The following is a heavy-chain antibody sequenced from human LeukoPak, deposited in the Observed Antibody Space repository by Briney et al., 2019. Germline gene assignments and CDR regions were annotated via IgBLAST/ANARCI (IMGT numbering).Heavy chain of an antibody. J-gene: IGHJ4*02. CDR1: GGSISSSSYY. D-gene: IGHD3-10*01. CDR2: IYSSGST. CDR3: ARGDYYGSGSYGLIDY. Sequence: SETLSLTCTVSGGSISSSSYYWGWIRQPPGKGLEWIGSIYSSGSTYYNPSLKSRVTISVGTSQNQFSLKLNSVTAADTAVYYCARGDYYGSGSYGLIDYWGQGTLVTVSS. V-gene: IGHV4-39*07.